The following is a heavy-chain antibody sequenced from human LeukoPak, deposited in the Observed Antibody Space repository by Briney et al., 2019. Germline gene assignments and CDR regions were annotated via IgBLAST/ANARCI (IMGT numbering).Heavy chain of an antibody. V-gene: IGHV4-59*01. CDR1: GDSISSNY. Sequence: SETLSLTCTVSGDSISSNYWSWILQPPGKGLEWIGYIHHSGSTNYNPSLKSRVTISVDTSKNQFSLKLSSVTAADTAVYFCARDQPTVTTGEDAFDIWGQGTMVTVSS. CDR3: ARDQPTVTTGEDAFDI. CDR2: IHHSGST. J-gene: IGHJ3*02. D-gene: IGHD4-17*01.